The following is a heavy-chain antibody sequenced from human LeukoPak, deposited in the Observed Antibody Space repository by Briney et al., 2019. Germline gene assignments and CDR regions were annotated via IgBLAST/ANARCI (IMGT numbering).Heavy chain of an antibody. CDR2: IKRDGTET. Sequence: GGSLRLSCAASELTLSNYCMTWVRQGPGKGLEWVATIKRDGTETYYVDSVRGRLTISRDNAENSVYLRMNSLRDEDTAVYYCAKVHDDSSSWYYFDYWGQGTLVTVSS. D-gene: IGHD6-13*01. CDR3: AKVHDDSSSWYYFDY. V-gene: IGHV3-7*01. CDR1: ELTLSNYC. J-gene: IGHJ4*02.